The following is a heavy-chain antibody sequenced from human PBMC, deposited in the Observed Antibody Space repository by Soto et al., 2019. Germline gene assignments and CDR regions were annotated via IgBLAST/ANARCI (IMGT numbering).Heavy chain of an antibody. V-gene: IGHV3-74*01. CDR2: INSDGSST. Sequence: PGGSLRLSCAASGFTFSSYWMHWVRQAPGKGLVWVSRINSDGSSTSYADSVKGRFTISRDNAKNTLYLQMNSLRAEDTAVYYCARDPRIVGVTDYYYYYGMDVWGQGTTVTVSS. CDR1: GFTFSSYW. CDR3: ARDPRIVGVTDYYYYYGMDV. J-gene: IGHJ6*02. D-gene: IGHD1-26*01.